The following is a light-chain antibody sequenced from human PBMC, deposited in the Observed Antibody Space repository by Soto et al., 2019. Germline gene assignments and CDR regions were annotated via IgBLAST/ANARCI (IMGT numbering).Light chain of an antibody. V-gene: IGKV3-20*01. Sequence: EIVLTQSPGTLSLSQGERATLSCRASQSVSSSYLAWYQQKPGQAPRLLIYGASSRATGIPDRFSGSGSGTDFTLTISRLEPEDFAVYYCQQYGSSPLFGQGTKVDIK. CDR2: GAS. CDR1: QSVSSSY. J-gene: IGKJ1*01. CDR3: QQYGSSPL.